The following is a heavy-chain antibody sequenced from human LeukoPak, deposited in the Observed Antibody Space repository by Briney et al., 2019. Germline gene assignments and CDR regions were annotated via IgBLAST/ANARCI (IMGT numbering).Heavy chain of an antibody. Sequence: PGRSLRLSCAASGFTFSSYGMHWVRQAPGKGLEWVAVISYDGSNKYYADSVKGRFTISRDNSKNTLYLQVNSLRAEDTAVYYCAREQIGAGYSYGMDVWGQGTTVTVFS. J-gene: IGHJ6*02. D-gene: IGHD3-9*01. CDR3: AREQIGAGYSYGMDV. V-gene: IGHV3-30*03. CDR2: ISYDGSNK. CDR1: GFTFSSYG.